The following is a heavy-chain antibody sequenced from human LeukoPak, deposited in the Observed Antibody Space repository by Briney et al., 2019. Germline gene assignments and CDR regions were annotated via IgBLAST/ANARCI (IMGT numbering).Heavy chain of an antibody. CDR3: AREGNRYYDSSGYYSNWFDP. V-gene: IGHV1-69*04. D-gene: IGHD3-22*01. CDR1: GGTFSSYA. J-gene: IGHJ5*02. CDR2: IIPILGIA. Sequence: SVKVSCKASGGTFSSYAISWVRQAPGQGLEWMGMIIPILGIANYAQKFQGRVTMTRDTSTSTVYMELSSLRAEDTAVYYCAREGNRYYDSSGYYSNWFDPWGQGTLVTVSS.